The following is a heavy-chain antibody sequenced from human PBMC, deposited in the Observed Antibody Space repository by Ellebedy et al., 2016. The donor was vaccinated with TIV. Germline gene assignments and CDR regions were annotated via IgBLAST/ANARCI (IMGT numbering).Heavy chain of an antibody. D-gene: IGHD6-19*01. CDR3: ARVKGNGWYGNAFDI. V-gene: IGHV3-33*01. Sequence: PGGSLRLSCAASGFTFSSYGMHWVRQAPGKGLEWVAVIWYDGINKYYADSVKGRFTISRDNSKNTLHLQMNSLRAEDTAVYYCARVKGNGWYGNAFDIWGQGTMVTVSS. CDR2: IWYDGINK. CDR1: GFTFSSYG. J-gene: IGHJ3*02.